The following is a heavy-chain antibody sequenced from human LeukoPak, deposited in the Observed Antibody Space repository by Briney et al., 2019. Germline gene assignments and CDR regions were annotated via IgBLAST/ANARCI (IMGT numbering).Heavy chain of an antibody. D-gene: IGHD3-10*01. CDR1: GYTFTSYY. V-gene: IGHV1-46*01. Sequence: AASVKVSCKASGYTFTSYYVHWVRQAPGQGLEWMGIINPSGGSTSYAQKFQGRVTMTRDTSTSTVYMELSSLRSEDTAVYYCAREVRGAAAHYYGMDAWGQGTTVTVSS. CDR3: AREVRGAAAHYYGMDA. J-gene: IGHJ6*02. CDR2: INPSGGST.